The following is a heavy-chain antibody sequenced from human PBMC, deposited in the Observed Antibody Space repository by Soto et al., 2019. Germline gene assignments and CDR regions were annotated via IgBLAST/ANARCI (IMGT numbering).Heavy chain of an antibody. Sequence: GGSLRLSCAASGFTFSNYWMSWVRQAPGKGLEWVANIKQDGSGSEKYYVDSVKGRFTISRDNAKNSLYLQMNSLRAEDTAVYYCARKFYYYDSSDRDLFDFCGQRSLVTVSS. CDR1: GFTFSNYW. V-gene: IGHV3-7*01. J-gene: IGHJ5*01. CDR3: ARKFYYYDSSDRDLFDF. CDR2: IKQDGSGSEK. D-gene: IGHD3-22*01.